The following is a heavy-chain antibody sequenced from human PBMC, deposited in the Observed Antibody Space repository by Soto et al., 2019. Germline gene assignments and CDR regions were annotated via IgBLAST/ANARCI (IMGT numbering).Heavy chain of an antibody. CDR1: GFTFSNYG. J-gene: IGHJ4*02. CDR2: ISNGGSDK. CDR3: AKSVDC. V-gene: IGHV3-30*18. Sequence: PGGSLRLSCAASGFTFSNYGLHWVRQAPGKGLEWVAFISNGGSDKYYANSVKGRFTISRDNSKNTLYLQPNGLRDEDTAVYFCAKSVDCWGQGTLVTVSS.